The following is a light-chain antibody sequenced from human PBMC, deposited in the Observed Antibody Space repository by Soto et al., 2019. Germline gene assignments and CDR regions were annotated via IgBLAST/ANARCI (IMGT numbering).Light chain of an antibody. J-gene: IGKJ1*01. CDR3: QQRSDWTRT. V-gene: IGKV3-11*01. CDR2: HAS. CDR1: QSIGTY. Sequence: EIVLTQSPVTLSLSPGERATLSCRASQSIGTYLAWYQQKPDQAPRLLIYHASNMATGIPARFSGSGSGTDFTLTISSLEPEDFAVYYCQQRSDWTRTFGQGTKVEVK.